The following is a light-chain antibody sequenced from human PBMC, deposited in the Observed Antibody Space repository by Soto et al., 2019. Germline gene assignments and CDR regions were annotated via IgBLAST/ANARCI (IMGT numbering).Light chain of an antibody. CDR3: QQYHDWPLT. CDR2: GAS. CDR1: QTISTN. Sequence: EIEMTQSPTTLSVSPGERGTLSCRVSQTISTNLAWYQQKPGQAPRLLIYGASTRATGLPARFSGNGSGTDFTLTISSLQSEDFAVYYCQQYHDWPLTFGQGTRVDIK. V-gene: IGKV3D-15*01. J-gene: IGKJ1*01.